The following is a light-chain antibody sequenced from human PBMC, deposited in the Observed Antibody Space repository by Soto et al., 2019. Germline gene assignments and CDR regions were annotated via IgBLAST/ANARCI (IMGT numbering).Light chain of an antibody. Sequence: ELVMTQSPATLSLSPGDRATLSCRASQSIGTYLAWYQQKPGQAPRLLIYDASTRATGIPARFSGSGSGTEFTLTISSLQSEDFAVYYCQHYGSSPWTFGQGTKVDI. CDR2: DAS. CDR1: QSIGTY. CDR3: QHYGSSPWT. V-gene: IGKV3D-15*01. J-gene: IGKJ1*01.